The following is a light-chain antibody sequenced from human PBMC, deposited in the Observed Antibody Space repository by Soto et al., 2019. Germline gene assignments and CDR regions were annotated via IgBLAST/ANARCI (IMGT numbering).Light chain of an antibody. V-gene: IGKV3-20*01. Sequence: EIVLTQSPGTLSLSPGERATLSCRASQSVSSSYLGWYQQKPGQAPRLLIYGASTRATAIQDRFSGSGFWKDFTLTISRLEPEDFAVYYCQQYGSSIFTFGPGTKVDI. CDR2: GAS. CDR1: QSVSSSY. CDR3: QQYGSSIFT. J-gene: IGKJ3*01.